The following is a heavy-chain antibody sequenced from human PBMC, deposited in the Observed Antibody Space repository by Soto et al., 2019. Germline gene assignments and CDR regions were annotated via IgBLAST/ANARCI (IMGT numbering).Heavy chain of an antibody. V-gene: IGHV3-30*18. J-gene: IGHJ4*02. CDR3: AKAPRYNWNELDY. Sequence: PGGSLRLSCAASGFTFSSYGMHWVRQAPGKGLEWVAVISYDGSNKYYADSVKGRFTISRDNSKNALYLQMNSLRAEDTAVYYCAKAPRYNWNELDYWGQGTLVTVSS. CDR1: GFTFSSYG. CDR2: ISYDGSNK. D-gene: IGHD1-1*01.